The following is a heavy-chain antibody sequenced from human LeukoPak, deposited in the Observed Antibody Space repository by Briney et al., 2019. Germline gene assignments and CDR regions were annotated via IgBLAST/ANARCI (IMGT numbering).Heavy chain of an antibody. D-gene: IGHD2-2*01. CDR3: ARDLREDIVVVPAAMNY. J-gene: IGHJ4*02. V-gene: IGHV3-21*01. Sequence: PGGSLRLSCAASGFTFSSYSMNWVRQASGKGLEWVSSISSSSSYIYYADSVKGRFTISRDNAKNSLYLQMNSLRAEDTAVYYCARDLREDIVVVPAAMNYWGQGTLVTVSS. CDR1: GFTFSSYS. CDR2: ISSSSSYI.